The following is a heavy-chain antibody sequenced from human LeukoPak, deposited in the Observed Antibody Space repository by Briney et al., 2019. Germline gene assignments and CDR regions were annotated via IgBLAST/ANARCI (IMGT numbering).Heavy chain of an antibody. CDR1: GFTINRHY. Sequence: GGSLRLSCAASGFTINRHYMSWVRQAPGKGLEWVSVIYSGGNTYYANFVRGRFTISRDNSRNMLFLQMNDLRAEDTAVHYCARGGIEVAGETGDYWGQGTLVTVSS. V-gene: IGHV3-53*01. J-gene: IGHJ4*02. D-gene: IGHD6-13*01. CDR3: ARGGIEVAGETGDY. CDR2: IYSGGNT.